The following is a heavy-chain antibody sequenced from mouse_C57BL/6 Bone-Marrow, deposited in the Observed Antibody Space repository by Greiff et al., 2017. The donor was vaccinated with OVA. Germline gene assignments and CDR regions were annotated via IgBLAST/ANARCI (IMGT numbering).Heavy chain of an antibody. CDR1: GFSLTSYG. CDR2: IWSDGST. CDR3: ARHRYYDYDDAMDY. V-gene: IGHV2-6-1*01. Sequence: VQLQESGPGLVAPSQSLSITCTVSGFSLTSYGVHWVRQPPGKGLEWLVVIWSDGSTTYNSALKSRLSISKDNSKSQVFLKMNSLQTYDTAMYYCARHRYYDYDDAMDYWGQGTSVTVSS. J-gene: IGHJ4*01. D-gene: IGHD2-4*01.